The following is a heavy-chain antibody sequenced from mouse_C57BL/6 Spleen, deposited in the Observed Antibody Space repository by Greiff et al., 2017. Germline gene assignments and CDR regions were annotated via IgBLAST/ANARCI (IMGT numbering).Heavy chain of an antibody. CDR2: IDPENGDT. CDR1: GFNIKDDY. V-gene: IGHV14-4*01. Sequence: EVKLMASGAELVRPGASVTLSCTASGFNIKDDYMHWVKQRPEQGLEWIGWIDPENGDTEYASKFQGKATITADPSSNTAYLQLSSLTSEDTAVYYCTGNYARDYGGQGTSVTVSS. J-gene: IGHJ4*01. CDR3: TGNYARDY.